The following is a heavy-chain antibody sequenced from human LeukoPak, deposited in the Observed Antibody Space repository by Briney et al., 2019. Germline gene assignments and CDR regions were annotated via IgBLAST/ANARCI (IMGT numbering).Heavy chain of an antibody. CDR2: IYYSGST. CDR1: GGSISSSSYY. Sequence: SETLSLTRTVSGGSISSSSYYWGWIRQPPGKGLEWIGSIYYSGSTYYNPSLKSRVTISVDTSKNQFSLKLSSVTAADTAVYYCARDISGYYYLTYFDYWGQGTLVTVSS. D-gene: IGHD3-22*01. V-gene: IGHV4-39*07. CDR3: ARDISGYYYLTYFDY. J-gene: IGHJ4*02.